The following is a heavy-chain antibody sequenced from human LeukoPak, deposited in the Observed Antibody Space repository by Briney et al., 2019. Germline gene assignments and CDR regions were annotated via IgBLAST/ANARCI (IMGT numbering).Heavy chain of an antibody. J-gene: IGHJ5*02. Sequence: SETLSLTCTVSGGSISSGDYYWSWIRQPPGKGLEWIGYIYYSGSTYYNPSLKSRVIISVDTSKNQFSLKLSSVTAADTGVYYCARFDCSSTSCAGGWFDPWGQGTLVTVSS. CDR1: GGSISSGDYY. D-gene: IGHD2-2*01. CDR3: ARFDCSSTSCAGGWFDP. CDR2: IYYSGST. V-gene: IGHV4-30-4*08.